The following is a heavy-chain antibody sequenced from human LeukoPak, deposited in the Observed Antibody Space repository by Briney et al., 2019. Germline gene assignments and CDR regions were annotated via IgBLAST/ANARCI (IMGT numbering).Heavy chain of an antibody. CDR1: GYTFTSYG. V-gene: IGHV1-18*01. CDR2: ISAYNGNT. D-gene: IGHD3-22*01. J-gene: IGHJ3*02. CDR3: AGISSGYYADDAFDI. Sequence: EASVKVSCKASGYTFTSYGISWVRQAPGQGLEWMGWISAYNGNTNCAQKLQGRVTMTTDTSTSTAYMELRSLRSDDTAVYYCAGISSGYYADDAFDIWGQGTMVTVSS.